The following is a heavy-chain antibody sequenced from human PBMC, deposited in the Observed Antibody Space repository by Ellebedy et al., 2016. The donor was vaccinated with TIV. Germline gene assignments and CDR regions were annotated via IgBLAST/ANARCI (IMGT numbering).Heavy chain of an antibody. CDR3: ARVAAAGHLSSVDF. CDR2: ISYRGST. D-gene: IGHD2-21*02. Sequence: SETLSLTXTVSGGSIVNSPYFWGWIRQPPGKGLEWIGSISYRGSTFYIPALKGRVTMSVDTSKDQFSLKVRSVTAADTAFYFCARVAAAGHLSSVDFWGQGTLVTVSS. CDR1: GGSIVNSPYF. J-gene: IGHJ4*02. V-gene: IGHV4-39*01.